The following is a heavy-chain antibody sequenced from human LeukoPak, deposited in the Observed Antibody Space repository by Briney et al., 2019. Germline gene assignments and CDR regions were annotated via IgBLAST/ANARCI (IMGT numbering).Heavy chain of an antibody. J-gene: IGHJ5*02. CDR3: ARGKGGYCSGGSCYTRGVTWVDP. D-gene: IGHD2-15*01. V-gene: IGHV4-59*01. CDR1: GGSISSYY. Sequence: SETLSLTCTVSGGSISSYYSSWIRQPPGKGLEWIGYIYYSGSTNYNPSLKSRVTISVDTSKNQFSLKLSSVTAADTAVYYCARGKGGYCSGGSCYTRGVTWVDPWGQGTLVTVSS. CDR2: IYYSGST.